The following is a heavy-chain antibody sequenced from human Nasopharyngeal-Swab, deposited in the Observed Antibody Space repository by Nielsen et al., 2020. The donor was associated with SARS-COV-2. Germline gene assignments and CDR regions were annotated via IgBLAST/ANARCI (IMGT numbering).Heavy chain of an antibody. CDR2: ISWNSGSI. J-gene: IGHJ2*01. CDR1: GFTFDDYA. Sequence: SLKISCAASGFTFDDYAMHWVRQAPGKGLEWVSGISWNSGSIGYADSVKGRFTISRDNAKNSPYLQMNSLRAEDTALYYCAKLGYFDLWGRGTLVTVSS. V-gene: IGHV3-9*01. CDR3: AKLGYFDL.